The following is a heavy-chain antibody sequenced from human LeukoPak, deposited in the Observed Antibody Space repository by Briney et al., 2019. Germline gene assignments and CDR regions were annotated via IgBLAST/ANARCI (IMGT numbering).Heavy chain of an antibody. J-gene: IGHJ4*02. CDR2: INQDGSEK. Sequence: GGSLRLSCAASGFTFSSHWMSWVRQAPGIGLEWVANINQDGSEKYYVDSVKGRFTISRDNAKNSLYLQMNSLRAEDTAVYYCARGQVQVLPAYWGQGTLVTVSS. D-gene: IGHD1-14*01. V-gene: IGHV3-7*04. CDR1: GFTFSSHW. CDR3: ARGQVQVLPAY.